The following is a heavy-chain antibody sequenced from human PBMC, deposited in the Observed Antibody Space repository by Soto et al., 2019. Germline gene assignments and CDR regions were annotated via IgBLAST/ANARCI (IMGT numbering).Heavy chain of an antibody. CDR3: ARVDIVVVPAAMAYGMDV. D-gene: IGHD2-2*03. J-gene: IGHJ6*02. Sequence: GGSLRLSCAASGFTFSSYSMNWVRQAPGKGLEWVSSISSSSSYIYYADSVKGRFTISRDNAKNSLYLQMNSLRAEDTAVYYCARVDIVVVPAAMAYGMDVWGQGTTVTVSS. CDR1: GFTFSSYS. V-gene: IGHV3-21*01. CDR2: ISSSSSYI.